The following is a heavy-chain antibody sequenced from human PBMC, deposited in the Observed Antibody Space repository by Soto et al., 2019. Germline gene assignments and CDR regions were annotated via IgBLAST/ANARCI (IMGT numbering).Heavy chain of an antibody. CDR2: IYHSGST. CDR1: GGSISGSSHF. D-gene: IGHD3-16*01. Sequence: QLQLQESGPGLVNPSETLSLTCIVSGGSISGSSHFWGWIRQPPGKGLEWIGSIYHSGSTYYNPALKSRVTKSVETTRTPFRLGRSPGAAADTAVYYSAGLPPPKFAPRLGYYGMDVWGQGTTVTVSS. V-gene: IGHV4-39*01. CDR3: AGLPPPKFAPRLGYYGMDV. J-gene: IGHJ6*02.